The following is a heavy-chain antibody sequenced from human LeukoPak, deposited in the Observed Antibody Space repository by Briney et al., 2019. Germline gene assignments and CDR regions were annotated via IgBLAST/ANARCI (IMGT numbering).Heavy chain of an antibody. CDR1: GFTFSSYG. V-gene: IGHV3-30*18. Sequence: PGGSLRLSCAASGFTFSSYGMHWVRQAPGKGLEWVAVISNDGSNKYFADSVKGRFTISRDNSKNTLYLQMNSLRAEDTAVYYCAKPFNSARYYFDYWGQGTLVTVSS. CDR2: ISNDGSNK. J-gene: IGHJ4*02. CDR3: AKPFNSARYYFDY. D-gene: IGHD1-1*01.